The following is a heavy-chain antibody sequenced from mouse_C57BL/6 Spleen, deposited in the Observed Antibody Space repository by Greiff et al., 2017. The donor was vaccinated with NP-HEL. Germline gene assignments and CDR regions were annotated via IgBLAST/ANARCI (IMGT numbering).Heavy chain of an antibody. D-gene: IGHD1-1*01. CDR1: GFTFSSYT. Sequence: EVMLVESGGGLVKPGGSLKLSCAASGFTFSSYTMSWVRQTPEKRLEWVATISGGGGNTYYPDSVKGRFTISRDNAKNTLYLQMSSLRSEDTALYYCARRATVVADAMDYWGQGTSVTVSS. V-gene: IGHV5-9*01. CDR3: ARRATVVADAMDY. CDR2: ISGGGGNT. J-gene: IGHJ4*01.